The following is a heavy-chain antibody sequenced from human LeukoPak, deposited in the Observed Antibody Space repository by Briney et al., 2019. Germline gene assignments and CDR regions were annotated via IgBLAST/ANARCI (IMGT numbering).Heavy chain of an antibody. D-gene: IGHD3-9*01. J-gene: IGHJ4*02. V-gene: IGHV1-2*02. Sequence: ASVKVSCKASGYTFTGYYMHWVRQAPGQGLEWMGWINPNSGGTNYAQKFQGRVTMTRDTSISTAYMELSRLRSDDTAVYYCARHYDILTGYCYFWGQGTLVTVSS. CDR3: ARHYDILTGYCYF. CDR1: GYTFTGYY. CDR2: INPNSGGT.